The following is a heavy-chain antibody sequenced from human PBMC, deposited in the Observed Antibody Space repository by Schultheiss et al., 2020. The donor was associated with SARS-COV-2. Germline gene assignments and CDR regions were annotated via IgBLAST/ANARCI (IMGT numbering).Heavy chain of an antibody. V-gene: IGHV3-23*01. D-gene: IGHD6-13*01. Sequence: GGSLRLSCAASGFTFSSYDMHWVRQATGKGLEWVSAISGSGTSTYYADSVKGRFTISRDNSKNTLYLQITSLRAEDTAVYYCARDALGIAAAQIYYYYGMDVWGQGTTVTVSS. CDR2: ISGSGTST. CDR3: ARDALGIAAAQIYYYYGMDV. CDR1: GFTFSSYD. J-gene: IGHJ6*02.